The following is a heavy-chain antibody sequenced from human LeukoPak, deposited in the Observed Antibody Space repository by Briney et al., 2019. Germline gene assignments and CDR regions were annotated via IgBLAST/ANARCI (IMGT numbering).Heavy chain of an antibody. J-gene: IGHJ4*02. V-gene: IGHV1-69*13. CDR2: IIPIFGTA. D-gene: IGHD3-10*01. Sequence: ASVKVSCKASGGTVSRYPISWVRQAPGQGLEWMGGIIPIFGTANYAQKFQGRVTITADESTSTAYMELRSLTSDDTAVYYCARFRAGVGEPYGDYWGQGTLVTVSS. CDR3: ARFRAGVGEPYGDY. CDR1: GGTVSRYP.